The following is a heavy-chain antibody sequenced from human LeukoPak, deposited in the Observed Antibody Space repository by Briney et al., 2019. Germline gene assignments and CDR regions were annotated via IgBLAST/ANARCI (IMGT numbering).Heavy chain of an antibody. D-gene: IGHD5-18*01. CDR3: ARTFGYSYGYLDY. V-gene: IGHV4-39*01. Sequence: SETLSLTCTVSGGSISSSSYYWGWIRQPPGRGLEWIGSIYYSGSTYYNSPLKSRVTRSVDTSKNQFSLKLSSVTAADTAVYYCARTFGYSYGYLDYWGQGTLVTVSS. J-gene: IGHJ4*02. CDR1: GGSISSSSYY. CDR2: IYYSGST.